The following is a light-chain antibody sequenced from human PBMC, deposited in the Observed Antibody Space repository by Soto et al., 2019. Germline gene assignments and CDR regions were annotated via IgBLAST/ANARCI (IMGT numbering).Light chain of an antibody. CDR1: QSINTN. CDR2: GAS. Sequence: DIVMTQSPATLSVSPGGRVTLSFSSSQSINTNLAWYQQKPGQAPRLLIYGASTRATGVPARFSGSGSGTEFSLTISSLEPEDFAVYYCQQRQYWPPITFGQGTRLEIK. J-gene: IGKJ5*01. CDR3: QQRQYWPPIT. V-gene: IGKV3-15*01.